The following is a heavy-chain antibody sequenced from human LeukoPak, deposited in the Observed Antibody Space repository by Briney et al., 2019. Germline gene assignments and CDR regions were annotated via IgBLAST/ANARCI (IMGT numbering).Heavy chain of an antibody. CDR2: ISSSSSYI. CDR3: ARVRLEGPLEENWFDP. CDR1: GLTFSSYS. D-gene: IGHD3-3*01. V-gene: IGHV3-21*01. Sequence: PGGSLRLSCAASGLTFSSYSMNWVRQAPGKGLEWVSSISSSSSYIYYADSVKGRFTISRDNAKNSLYLQMNSLRAEDTAVYYCARVRLEGPLEENWFDPWGQGTLVTVSS. J-gene: IGHJ5*02.